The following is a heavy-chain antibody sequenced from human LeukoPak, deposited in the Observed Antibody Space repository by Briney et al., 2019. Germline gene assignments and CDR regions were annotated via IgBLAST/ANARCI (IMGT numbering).Heavy chain of an antibody. D-gene: IGHD3-10*01. Sequence: ASIKVSCKASGYTFTNYGFSWVRQAPGQGLEWMGWISTYSGNTNYAQQLQGRVTMTSDTSTSTVYMELRSLRSDDTAIYYCARGRGTTMVRGVITNYFDLWGRGSLVTVSS. J-gene: IGHJ2*01. V-gene: IGHV1-18*04. CDR1: GYTFTNYG. CDR3: ARGRGTTMVRGVITNYFDL. CDR2: ISTYSGNT.